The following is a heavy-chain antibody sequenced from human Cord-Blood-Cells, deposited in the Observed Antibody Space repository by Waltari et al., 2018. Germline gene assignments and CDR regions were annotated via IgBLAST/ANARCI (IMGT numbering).Heavy chain of an antibody. V-gene: IGHV4-34*01. J-gene: IGHJ5*02. CDR1: GGSFSGYY. CDR2: INHSGST. D-gene: IGHD3-10*01. CDR3: AREGSMVRGVITWFDP. Sequence: QVQLQQWGAGLLKPPETLSLTCAVYGGSFSGYYWSWIRHPPGKGLEWIGEINHSGSTNYNPSLKSRVTISVDTSKNQFSLKLSSVTAADTAVYYCAREGSMVRGVITWFDPWGQGTLVTVSS.